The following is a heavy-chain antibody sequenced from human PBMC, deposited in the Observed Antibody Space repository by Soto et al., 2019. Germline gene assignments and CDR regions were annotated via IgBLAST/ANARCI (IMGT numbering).Heavy chain of an antibody. CDR1: GFSLSTSGMC. CDR2: IDWDDDK. D-gene: IGHD6-13*01. V-gene: IGHV2-70*01. Sequence: SGPTLVNPTQTLTLTCTFSGFSLSTSGMCVSWIRQPPGKALEWLALIDWDDDKYYSTSLKTRLTISKDTSKNQVVLTMTNMDPVATATYYCARTTYSSHYYYYVRDVWGKGTTVTVPP. J-gene: IGHJ6*04. CDR3: ARTTYSSHYYYYVRDV.